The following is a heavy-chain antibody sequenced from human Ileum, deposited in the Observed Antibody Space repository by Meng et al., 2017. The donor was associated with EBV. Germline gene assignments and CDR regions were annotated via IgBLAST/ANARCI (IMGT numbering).Heavy chain of an antibody. D-gene: IGHD4-17*01. CDR3: ASGRDYAWHS. V-gene: IGHV4-4*02. CDR1: GDSISSNNW. CDR2: IYHSGSA. Sequence: QVQRQESGPGLVKPSGTLSLTCAVSGDSISSNNWWSWVRQPPGKGLEWIGEIYHSGSANYNPSFKSRVTMPVDKSKNQISLNLSSVTAADTAVYYCASGRDYAWHSWGRGTLVTVSS. J-gene: IGHJ4*02.